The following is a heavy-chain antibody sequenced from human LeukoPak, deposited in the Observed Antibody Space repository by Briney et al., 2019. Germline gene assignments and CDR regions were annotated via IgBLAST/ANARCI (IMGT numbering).Heavy chain of an antibody. D-gene: IGHD6-6*01. CDR3: ARGTLYSSSPGAYDY. Sequence: GRSLRLSCAASGFTFSSYAMHWVRQAPGKGLEYVSAISSNGGSTYYANSVKGRYTISRDNSKNTLYLQMGSLRAEDMAVYYCARGTLYSSSPGAYDYWGQGTLVTVSS. J-gene: IGHJ4*02. V-gene: IGHV3-64*01. CDR2: ISSNGGST. CDR1: GFTFSSYA.